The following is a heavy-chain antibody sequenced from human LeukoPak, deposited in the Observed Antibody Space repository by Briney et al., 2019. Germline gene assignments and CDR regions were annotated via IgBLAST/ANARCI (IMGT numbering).Heavy chain of an antibody. CDR3: ARDPGQQLVLMPSIWFDP. Sequence: PGGSLRLSCAASGFTFSSYGMHWVRQAPGKGLEWVAVIWYDGSNKYYADSVKGRFTISRDNSKNTLYLQMNSLRAEDTAVYYCARDPGQQLVLMPSIWFDPWGQGTLVTVSS. CDR1: GFTFSSYG. D-gene: IGHD6-13*01. CDR2: IWYDGSNK. J-gene: IGHJ5*02. V-gene: IGHV3-33*01.